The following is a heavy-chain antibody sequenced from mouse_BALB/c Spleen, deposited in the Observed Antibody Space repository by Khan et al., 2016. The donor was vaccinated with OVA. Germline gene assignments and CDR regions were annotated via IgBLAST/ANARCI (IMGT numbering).Heavy chain of an antibody. D-gene: IGHD1-3*01. V-gene: IGHV1-5*01. CDR3: TRGGYSSFAH. CDR2: IYPGNSDT. Sequence: VQLKESGTVLARPGASVKMSCKASGYSFTSYLIYWVKQRPGQGLEWIGGIYPGNSDTSYNQNFKDKAKLTVDTSASTAYMELSSLTNEDSAVYYCTRGGYSSFAHWGQGTLVTVSA. J-gene: IGHJ3*01. CDR1: GYSFTSYL.